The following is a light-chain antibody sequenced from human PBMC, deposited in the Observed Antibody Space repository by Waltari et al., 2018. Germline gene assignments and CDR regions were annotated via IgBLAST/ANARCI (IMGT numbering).Light chain of an antibody. CDR3: QHYVRLPAT. V-gene: IGKV3-20*01. CDR1: QSVSRD. CDR2: GAS. Sequence: VLMQSPGSLSSSPRNSVTLTCRASQSVSRDLAWYQQKPGQPPRLLIYGASNKATGIPERFSGSGSGTDFSLTISRLEPEDFAVYYCQHYVRLPATFGQGTKVEIK. J-gene: IGKJ1*01.